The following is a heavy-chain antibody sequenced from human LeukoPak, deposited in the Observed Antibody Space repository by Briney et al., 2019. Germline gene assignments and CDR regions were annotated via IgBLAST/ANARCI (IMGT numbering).Heavy chain of an antibody. CDR3: AMALDY. Sequence: GVSLRLSCAASGFTFSTYGMHWVRQAPGKGLEWVSGISHSGSSIYYADSVKGRFTISRDNSKNTLYLQMDRLRVEDTAVYYCAMALDYWGQGTLVTVSS. J-gene: IGHJ4*02. V-gene: IGHV3-23*01. CDR2: ISHSGSSI. CDR1: GFTFSTYG.